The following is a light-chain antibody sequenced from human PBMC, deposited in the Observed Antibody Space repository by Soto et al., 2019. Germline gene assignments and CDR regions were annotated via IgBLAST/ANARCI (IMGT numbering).Light chain of an antibody. CDR1: TSDIGGYNF. CDR3: SSFTGKTTLPL. V-gene: IGLV2-14*01. Sequence: QSALTQPASVSGSPGQSITISCTAPTSDIGGYNFVSWYQQHPGKAPQLMIYEVTNRPSGVSARFSGSRSGNTASLTIYGLQAEDEADNYCSSFTGKTTLPLFGGGTKLTVL. CDR2: EVT. J-gene: IGLJ2*01.